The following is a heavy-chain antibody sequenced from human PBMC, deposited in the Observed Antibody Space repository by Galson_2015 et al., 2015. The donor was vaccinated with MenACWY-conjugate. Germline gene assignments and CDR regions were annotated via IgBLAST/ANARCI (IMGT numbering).Heavy chain of an antibody. CDR3: ARHPPGGRGMDV. CDR2: ISPIDSKT. J-gene: IGHJ6*02. Sequence: QSGAEVTKPGESLQISCKASGYNFITYWIGWVRQVPGKGLEWMGLISPIDSKTRYSPAFEGRVTISADNSITTAYLQWNSLQASDTAMYYCARHPPGGRGMDVWGQGTTVTVSS. V-gene: IGHV5-51*01. D-gene: IGHD1-26*01. CDR1: GYNFITYW.